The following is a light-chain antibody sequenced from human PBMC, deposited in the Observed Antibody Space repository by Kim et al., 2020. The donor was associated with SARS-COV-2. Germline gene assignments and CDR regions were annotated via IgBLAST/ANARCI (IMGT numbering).Light chain of an antibody. V-gene: IGKV1-33*01. J-gene: IGKJ2*01. CDR1: QDISNY. CDR3: QKYDNVPLT. Sequence: DIQMTQSPSSLSASVGDRVTITCQTSQDISNYLNWYQQKPGKAPKLLIYDTSNLETGVPSRFSGSGSGTDFTFTISSLQPEDTATYYCQKYDNVPLTFGQGTKLEI. CDR2: DTS.